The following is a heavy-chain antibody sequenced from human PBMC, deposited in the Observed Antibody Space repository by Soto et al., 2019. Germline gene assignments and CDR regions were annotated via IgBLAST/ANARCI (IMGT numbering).Heavy chain of an antibody. V-gene: IGHV3-66*01. J-gene: IGHJ5*02. CDR3: ARSPTTTNYADYFDP. CDR1: GFTVSNSY. Sequence: EVQLVESGGGLVQPGGSLRLSCAASGFTVSNSYMSWVRQAPGKGLEYVSVIYSGGGTYYADSVKGRFTNSRDNSKNTLYHQMNSLGAEDTAVYYCARSPTTTNYADYFDPWGQGTLVTVSS. D-gene: IGHD4-17*01. CDR2: IYSGGGT.